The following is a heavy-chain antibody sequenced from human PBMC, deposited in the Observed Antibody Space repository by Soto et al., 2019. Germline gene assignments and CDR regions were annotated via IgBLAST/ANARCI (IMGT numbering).Heavy chain of an antibody. CDR3: AGTEVSYSGSYNWFDP. CDR2: IYYSGST. V-gene: IGHV4-59*08. D-gene: IGHD1-26*01. CDR1: GGSISSYY. Sequence: SETLSLTCTVSGGSISSYYWSWIRQPPGKGLEWIGYIYYSGSTNYTPSLNSRVTISVDTSKNQFPLKLSSVTAADTAVYYCAGTEVSYSGSYNWFDPWGQGTLVTVSS. J-gene: IGHJ5*02.